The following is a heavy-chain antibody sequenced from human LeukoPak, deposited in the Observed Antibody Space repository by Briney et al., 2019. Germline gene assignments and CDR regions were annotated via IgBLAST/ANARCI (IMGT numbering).Heavy chain of an antibody. CDR1: GYTFTGYY. Sequence: ASVKVSCKASGYTFTGYYMHWVRQAPGQGLEWMGWINPNSGGTNYAQKSQGRVTMTRDTSISTAYMELSRLRSDDTAVYYCAMLYYYDSSGYGTPFDYWGQGTLVTVSS. D-gene: IGHD3-22*01. V-gene: IGHV1-2*02. CDR2: INPNSGGT. J-gene: IGHJ4*02. CDR3: AMLYYYDSSGYGTPFDY.